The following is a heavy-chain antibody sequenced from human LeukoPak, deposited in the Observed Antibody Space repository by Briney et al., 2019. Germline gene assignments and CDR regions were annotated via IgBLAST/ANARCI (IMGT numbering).Heavy chain of an antibody. CDR3: AKDHSSGWPYCFPY. CDR1: GFTFSSYW. V-gene: IGHV3-7*03. D-gene: IGHD6-19*01. CDR2: IKQDGSEK. Sequence: GGSLRLSCAASGFTFSSYWMSWVRQAPGKGLEWVANIKQDGSEKYYVDSVKGRFTISRDNSKNTLYLQMNSLRAEDTAVYYCAKDHSSGWPYCFPYWGQGTLVTVSS. J-gene: IGHJ4*02.